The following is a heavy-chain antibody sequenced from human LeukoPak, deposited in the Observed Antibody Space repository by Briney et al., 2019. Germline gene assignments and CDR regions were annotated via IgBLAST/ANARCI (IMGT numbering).Heavy chain of an antibody. CDR3: GTARIKLPSSPFDY. V-gene: IGHV4-31*02. CDR1: GGSISSGGYY. D-gene: IGHD2-15*01. J-gene: IGHJ4*02. CDR2: IYYSGTT. Sequence: SQTLSLTCTVSGGSISSGGYYWSWIRQHPGKGLEWIGYIYYSGTTSYNPSLKRRVTISVDTSKKQFSLKLTSVTAADTAVYYCGTARIKLPSSPFDYWGQGALVTVSS.